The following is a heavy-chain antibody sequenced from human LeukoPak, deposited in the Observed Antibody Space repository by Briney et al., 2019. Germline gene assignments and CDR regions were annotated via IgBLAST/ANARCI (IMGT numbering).Heavy chain of an antibody. D-gene: IGHD4-17*01. J-gene: IGHJ6*03. CDR3: ARGVGRTVTRYYYYMDV. CDR2: INPNSGGT. V-gene: IGHV1-2*02. CDR1: GYTFTVFY. Sequence: ASVKVSCKASGYTFTVFYMHWVRQAPGQGLEWMGWINPNSGGTNYAQKFQGRVTITRNTSISTAYMELSSLRSEDTAVYYCARGVGRTVTRYYYYMDVWGKGTTVTVSS.